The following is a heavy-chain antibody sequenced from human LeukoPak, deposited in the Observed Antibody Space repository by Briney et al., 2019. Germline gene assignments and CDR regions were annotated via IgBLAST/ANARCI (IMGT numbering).Heavy chain of an antibody. V-gene: IGHV1-69*13. D-gene: IGHD3-9*01. Sequence: SVKASCKASGGTFSSYAISWVRQAPGQGLEWMGGIIPIFGTANYAQKFQGRVTITADESTSTAYMELSSLRSEDTAVYYCARDGLRYFDWPNNWFDPWGQGTLVTVSS. CDR2: IIPIFGTA. CDR3: ARDGLRYFDWPNNWFDP. CDR1: GGTFSSYA. J-gene: IGHJ5*02.